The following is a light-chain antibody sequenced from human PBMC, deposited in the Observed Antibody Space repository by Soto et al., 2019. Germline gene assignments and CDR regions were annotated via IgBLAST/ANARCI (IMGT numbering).Light chain of an antibody. Sequence: QSVLTQPPSVSGAPGQRVTISCTGNNSNLGAGYDVPWYRQLPGAAPKLVIFDNRKRPSGVPERFSGSKSGTSASLGITGLQAEDEADYYCQAYDYSLTAYVFGGGTKVTVL. V-gene: IGLV1-40*01. CDR3: QAYDYSLTAYV. CDR2: DNR. CDR1: NSNLGAGYD. J-gene: IGLJ3*02.